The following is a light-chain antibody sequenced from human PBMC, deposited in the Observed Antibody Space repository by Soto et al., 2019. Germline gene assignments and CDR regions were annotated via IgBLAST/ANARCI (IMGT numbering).Light chain of an antibody. CDR1: SSDVGGYNY. CDR2: EVS. V-gene: IGLV2-8*01. CDR3: SSYAGSNNFV. Sequence: QSALTQPPSAAGSPGQSVTISCTATSSDVGGYNYVSWYQQHPGKAPKLMIYEVSKRPSGVPDRFSGSKSGNTASLTVSGLQAEDEADYYCSSYAGSNNFVFGGGTKITVL. J-gene: IGLJ2*01.